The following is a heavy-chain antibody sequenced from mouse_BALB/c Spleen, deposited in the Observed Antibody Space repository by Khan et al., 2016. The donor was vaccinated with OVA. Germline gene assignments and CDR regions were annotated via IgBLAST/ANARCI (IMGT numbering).Heavy chain of an antibody. D-gene: IGHD1-1*01. CDR1: GYSFTGYF. V-gene: IGHV1-20*02. Sequence: VQLKESGPELVKPGASVKISCKASGYSFTGYFMNWVMQSHGKGLEWIGRINPHIGETFYNQKFTDKATLTVDESSTTAHMELRSLASEDSAVYYCARKNGSDFDYWGQGTTLTVSS. J-gene: IGHJ2*01. CDR3: ARKNGSDFDY. CDR2: INPHIGET.